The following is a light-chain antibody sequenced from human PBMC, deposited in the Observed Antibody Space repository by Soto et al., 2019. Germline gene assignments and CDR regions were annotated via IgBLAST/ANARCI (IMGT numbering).Light chain of an antibody. J-gene: IGLJ2*01. V-gene: IGLV3-25*03. CDR3: QSADSSGTYSVV. CDR2: KDS. CDR1: ALPKQY. Sequence: ELTQPPSVSVSPGQTARITCSGDALPKQYAYWYQQKPGQAPVLVIYKDSERPSGIPERFSGSSSGTTVTLTISGVQAEDEADYYCQSADSSGTYSVVFGGGTKLTVL.